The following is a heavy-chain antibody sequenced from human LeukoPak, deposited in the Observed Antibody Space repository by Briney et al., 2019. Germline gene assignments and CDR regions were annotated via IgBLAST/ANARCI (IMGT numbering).Heavy chain of an antibody. CDR3: AVGGGYSRSWYPENWFDP. CDR1: GYTFTSYD. Sequence: ASVKVSCKASGYTFTSYDINWVRQATGQGLEWMGWMNPNSGNTGYAQKFQGRVTMTRNTSISTAYMELSSLRSEDTAVYYCAVGGGYSRSWYPENWFDPWGQGTLVTVSS. J-gene: IGHJ5*02. D-gene: IGHD6-13*01. V-gene: IGHV1-8*01. CDR2: MNPNSGNT.